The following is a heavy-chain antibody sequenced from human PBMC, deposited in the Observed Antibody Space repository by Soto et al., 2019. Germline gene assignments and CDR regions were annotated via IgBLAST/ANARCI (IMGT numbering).Heavy chain of an antibody. CDR2: ILPVSAAP. J-gene: IGHJ4*02. CDR1: GGTLNNYA. D-gene: IGHD3-3*01. Sequence: SVKVSCKASGGTLNNYAINWVRQAPGQGLEWMGGILPVSAAPDYAQKFQGRVSITADHSTSTVYMELSRLKSDDTAVYFCATDSNYDVSSSFWGQGTMVTVSS. V-gene: IGHV1-69*13. CDR3: ATDSNYDVSSSF.